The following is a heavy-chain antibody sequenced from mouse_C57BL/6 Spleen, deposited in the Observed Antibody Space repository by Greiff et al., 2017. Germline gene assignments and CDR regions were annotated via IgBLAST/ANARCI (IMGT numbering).Heavy chain of an antibody. CDR3: ARRGPYFDY. Sequence: QVQLQQSGPELVKPGASVKMSCKASGYTFTSYWITWVKQRPGQGLEWIGDIYPGSGSTNYNEKFKSKATLTVDTSSSTAYMQLSSLTSEDSAVYYCARRGPYFDYWGQGTTLTVSS. V-gene: IGHV1-55*01. CDR2: IYPGSGST. CDR1: GYTFTSYW. J-gene: IGHJ2*01.